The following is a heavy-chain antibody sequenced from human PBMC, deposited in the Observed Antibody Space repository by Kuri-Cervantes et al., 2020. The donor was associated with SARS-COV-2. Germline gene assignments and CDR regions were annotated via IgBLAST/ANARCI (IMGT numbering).Heavy chain of an antibody. CDR2: ISFDGRNT. CDR3: ARGHDRRVYFSTPAPYYFDF. D-gene: IGHD3-22*01. CDR1: GFIFSDYA. V-gene: IGHV3-30*14. Sequence: GESLKISCEASGFIFSDYAMDWVRQAPGKGLEWVAIISFDGRNTKFADSVKGRFTISRDNSRNTLYLQMNSLRAEDTAVYYCARGHDRRVYFSTPAPYYFDFWGQGILVTVSS. J-gene: IGHJ4*02.